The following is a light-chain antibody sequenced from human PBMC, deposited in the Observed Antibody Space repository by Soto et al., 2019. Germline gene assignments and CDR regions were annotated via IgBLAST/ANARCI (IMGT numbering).Light chain of an antibody. CDR3: SSYTSSSFWV. CDR2: EVS. CDR1: SSDVGGYNY. V-gene: IGLV2-14*01. Sequence: QSVLTQPASVSGSPGQTITISCTGTSSDVGGYNYVSWYQQHPRKAPKLMIYEVSNRPSGISNRFSGSKSGNTASLTISGLQAEDEADYYCSSYTSSSFWVFGGGTKLTVL. J-gene: IGLJ3*02.